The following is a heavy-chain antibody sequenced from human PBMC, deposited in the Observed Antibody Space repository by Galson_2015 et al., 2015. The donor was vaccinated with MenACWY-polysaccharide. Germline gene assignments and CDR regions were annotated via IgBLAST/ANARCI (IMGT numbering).Heavy chain of an antibody. J-gene: IGHJ4*01. V-gene: IGHV1-8*01. CDR3: ARWTSRGNPDGYLDY. Sequence: SVKVSCKASGYNFNSYDINWVRQATGQGLEWMGWMNPNSGNTSCAQKLQGRVTMTRDTSINTAYMELSSLTSEDTAVYYCARWTSRGNPDGYLDYWGHGTQVTVSS. CDR2: MNPNSGNT. CDR1: GYNFNSYD. D-gene: IGHD2/OR15-2a*01.